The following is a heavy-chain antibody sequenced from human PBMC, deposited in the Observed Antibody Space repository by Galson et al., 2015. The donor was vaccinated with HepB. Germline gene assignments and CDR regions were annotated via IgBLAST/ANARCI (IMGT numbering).Heavy chain of an antibody. CDR1: GGSFSGYY. V-gene: IGHV4-34*01. Sequence: ETLSLTCAVYGGSFSGYYWSWIRQPPGEGLEWIGEINHSGSTNYNPSLKSRVTISVDTSKNQFSLKLSSVTAADTAVYYCARRQGQLAAFDYWGQGTLVTVSS. CDR3: ARRQGQLAAFDY. CDR2: INHSGST. J-gene: IGHJ4*02. D-gene: IGHD6-13*01.